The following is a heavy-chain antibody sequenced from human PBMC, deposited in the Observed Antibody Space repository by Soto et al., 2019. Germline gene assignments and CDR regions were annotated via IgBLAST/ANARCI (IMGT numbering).Heavy chain of an antibody. D-gene: IGHD3-16*01. J-gene: IGHJ2*01. CDR3: ARHEGECGNWYFDL. Sequence: QLQLQESGPGLVKPSETLSLTCTVSGGSISSSSYYWGWIRQPPGKGLEWIGSNYYSGSAYYNPSHKSGVTISIDTSKNQFSLKLISVTAADTAVYYCARHEGECGNWYFDLWGRGTLVTVSS. V-gene: IGHV4-39*01. CDR2: NYYSGSA. CDR1: GGSISSSSYY.